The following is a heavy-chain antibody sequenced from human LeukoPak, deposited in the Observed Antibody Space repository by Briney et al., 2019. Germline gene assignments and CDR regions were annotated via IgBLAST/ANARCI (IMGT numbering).Heavy chain of an antibody. V-gene: IGHV3-30*02. CDR1: GFTFSSYG. J-gene: IGHJ4*02. CDR3: AKGFRGWYGEDHFDY. D-gene: IGHD6-19*01. Sequence: GGSLRLSCAASGFTFSSYGMHWVRQAPGKGLEWVAFIRYDGSNKYYADSVKGRFTISRDNSKNTLYLQMNSLRAEDTAVYYCAKGFRGWYGEDHFDYWAREPWSPSPQ. CDR2: IRYDGSNK.